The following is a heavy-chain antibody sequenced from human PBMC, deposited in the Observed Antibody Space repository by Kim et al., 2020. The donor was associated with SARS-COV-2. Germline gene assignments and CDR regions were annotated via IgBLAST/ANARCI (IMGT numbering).Heavy chain of an antibody. Sequence: ASVKVSCKASGYTFTSYAMNWVRQAPGQGLEWMGWINTNTGNPTYAQGFTGRFVFSLDTSVSTAYLQISSLKAEDTAVYYCARDGRWILTGYDAFDIWGQGTMVTVSS. D-gene: IGHD3-9*01. CDR2: INTNTGNP. CDR1: GYTFTSYA. CDR3: ARDGRWILTGYDAFDI. J-gene: IGHJ3*02. V-gene: IGHV7-4-1*02.